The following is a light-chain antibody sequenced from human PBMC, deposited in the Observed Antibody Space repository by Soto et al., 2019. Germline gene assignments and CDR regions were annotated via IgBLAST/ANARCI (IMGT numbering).Light chain of an antibody. CDR1: QSVNSNY. J-gene: IGKJ1*01. CDR2: AAS. CDR3: QQFGNSPQT. V-gene: IGKV3-20*01. Sequence: EIVLTQSPDTLSLSAGERATLSCRASQSVNSNYFAWYQQKPGQAPRLLLYAASRRATCIPDRFSGSGSGTHFTLTINTLEPHDFAVYYCQQFGNSPQTFGQGTKVEIK.